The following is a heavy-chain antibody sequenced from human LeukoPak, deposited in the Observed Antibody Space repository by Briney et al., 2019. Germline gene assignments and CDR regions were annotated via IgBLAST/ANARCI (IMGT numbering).Heavy chain of an antibody. D-gene: IGHD6-6*01. CDR3: ARRAADSSSLGY. CDR1: GYSFTTYW. Sequence: GESLKISCKGSGYSFTTYWIGWVRPMPGKGLEWMGIIYPGDSETKYSPSFQGQVTISADKSINTAYLQWSSLKASDTATYYCARRAADSSSLGYWGQGTLVTVSS. J-gene: IGHJ4*02. V-gene: IGHV5-51*01. CDR2: IYPGDSET.